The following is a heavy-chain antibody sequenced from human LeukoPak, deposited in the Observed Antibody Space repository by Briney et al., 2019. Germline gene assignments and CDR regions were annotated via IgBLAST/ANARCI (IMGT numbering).Heavy chain of an antibody. Sequence: GASVKVSCKASGGTFSSYAISWVRQAPGQGLGWMGWISAYNGNTNYAQKLQGRVTMTTDTSTSTAYMELRSLRSDDTAVYYCARDRVVVTASHFDYWGQGTLVTVSS. V-gene: IGHV1-18*01. CDR1: GGTFSSYA. D-gene: IGHD2-21*02. CDR2: ISAYNGNT. J-gene: IGHJ4*02. CDR3: ARDRVVVTASHFDY.